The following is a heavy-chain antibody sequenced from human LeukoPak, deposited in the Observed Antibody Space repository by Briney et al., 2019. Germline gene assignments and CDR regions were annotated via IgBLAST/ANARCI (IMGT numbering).Heavy chain of an antibody. CDR3: ARSRAPNYYGSGSYYHY. D-gene: IGHD3-10*01. CDR2: INHSGST. V-gene: IGHV4-34*01. J-gene: IGHJ4*02. Sequence: PSETLSLTCAVYGGSFSGYYWSWIRQPPGRGVEWIGEINHSGSTNYNPSLKSRVTFSVATSKNQFSLKLSSVTAADTAVYYCARSRAPNYYGSGSYYHYWGQGTLVTVSS. CDR1: GGSFSGYY.